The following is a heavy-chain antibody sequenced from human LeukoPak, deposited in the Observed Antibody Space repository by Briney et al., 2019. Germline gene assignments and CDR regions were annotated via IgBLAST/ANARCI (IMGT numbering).Heavy chain of an antibody. CDR1: GFTFSSYW. D-gene: IGHD5-12*01. J-gene: IGHJ5*02. Sequence: GGPLRLSCGASGFTFSSYWMHWVRHAPGKGLVWVSRINGDGRSTNYADSVKGRFTISRDNAKNTLYLQMNSLRAEDTAVYYCARDYFGYSGYDPTGQGTLVTVSS. CDR2: INGDGRST. V-gene: IGHV3-74*01. CDR3: ARDYFGYSGYDP.